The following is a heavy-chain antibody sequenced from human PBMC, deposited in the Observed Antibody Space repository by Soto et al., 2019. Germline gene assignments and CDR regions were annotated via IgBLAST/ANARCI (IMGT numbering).Heavy chain of an antibody. CDR1: GGSVSSGSYY. Sequence: QVQLQESGPGLVNPSETLAVTCTVSGGSVSSGSYYWSWIRQPPGKGLEWVGCISDTGSGDYNPSLKSRDTIPVHTSKRQFYLMLNYVTAADTAVYYCARAHSGYDPLGMDVWGQGKTVTVSS. V-gene: IGHV4-61*01. D-gene: IGHD5-12*01. CDR3: ARAHSGYDPLGMDV. J-gene: IGHJ6*02. CDR2: ISDTGSG.